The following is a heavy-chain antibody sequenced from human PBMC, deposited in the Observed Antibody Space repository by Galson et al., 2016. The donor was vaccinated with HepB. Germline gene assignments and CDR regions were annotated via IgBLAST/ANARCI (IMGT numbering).Heavy chain of an antibody. D-gene: IGHD3-9*01. CDR1: GFTFSRHW. J-gene: IGHJ4*02. Sequence: SLRLSCEASGFTFSRHWMHWARQVPGKGLVWVSRINSDRSSRNYADSVKGRFTISRDNAESTLYLQMNSLRVEDTALYYCAVSMGGAFDWYDYLDYWGQETLVAVTS. CDR3: AVSMGGAFDWYDYLDY. V-gene: IGHV3-74*01. CDR2: INSDRSSR.